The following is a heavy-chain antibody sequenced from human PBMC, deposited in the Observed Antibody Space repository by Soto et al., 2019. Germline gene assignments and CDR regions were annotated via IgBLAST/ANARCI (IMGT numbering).Heavy chain of an antibody. D-gene: IGHD4-17*01. Sequence: GGSLRLSCAASGFIVSSNYLRWVRQAPGKGLEWVSVIYTDNSGTKTVYADSVQGRFTISRDESKNILSLQLSNLRAEDTSLDSCAFLSGGASVNWDQGTLVTVSS. V-gene: IGHV3-53*01. CDR1: GFIVSSNY. J-gene: IGHJ4*01. CDR2: IYTDNSGTKT. CDR3: AFLSGGASVN.